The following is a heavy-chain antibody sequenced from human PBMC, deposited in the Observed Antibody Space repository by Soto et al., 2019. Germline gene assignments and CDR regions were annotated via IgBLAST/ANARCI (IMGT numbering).Heavy chain of an antibody. CDR3: AKVVAARPGYYYYGMDV. J-gene: IGHJ6*02. V-gene: IGHV3-23*01. CDR2: ISGSGGST. Sequence: EVQLLESGGGLVQPGGSLRLSCAASGFTFSSYAMSWVRQAPGKGLEWVSAISGSGGSTYYADSVKGRFTISRDNSKNTLYLQMNSLRAEDTPVYYCAKVVAARPGYYYYGMDVWGQGTTVTVSS. D-gene: IGHD6-6*01. CDR1: GFTFSSYA.